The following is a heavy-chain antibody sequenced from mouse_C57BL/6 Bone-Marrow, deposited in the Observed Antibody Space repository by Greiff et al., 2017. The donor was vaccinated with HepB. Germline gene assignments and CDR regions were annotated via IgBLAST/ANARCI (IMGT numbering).Heavy chain of an antibody. CDR2: IHPSDSDT. J-gene: IGHJ4*01. CDR1: GYTFTSYW. V-gene: IGHV1-74*01. D-gene: IGHD1-1*01. CDR3: AIGPITTVVATRLDY. Sequence: QVHVKQPGAELVKPGASVKVSCKASGYTFTSYWMHWVKQRPGQGLEWIGRIHPSDSDTNYNQKFKGKATLPVDKSSSTAYMQLSSLTSEDSAVYYCAIGPITTVVATRLDYWGQGTSVTVSS.